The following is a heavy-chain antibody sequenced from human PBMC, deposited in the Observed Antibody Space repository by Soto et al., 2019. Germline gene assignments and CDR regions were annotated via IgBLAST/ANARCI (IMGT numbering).Heavy chain of an antibody. Sequence: SETLSLTCTVSGGSISGYYWSWIRQPPGKGLEWIAYVYSSGSTSYNPSLKSRVTISVDTSKNQFSLKLSSVTAADTAVYYCARDHPHRYGGYYFDYCGQGTPVT. CDR1: GGSISGYY. J-gene: IGHJ4*02. CDR2: VYSSGST. V-gene: IGHV4-4*08. CDR3: ARDHPHRYGGYYFDY. D-gene: IGHD5-12*01.